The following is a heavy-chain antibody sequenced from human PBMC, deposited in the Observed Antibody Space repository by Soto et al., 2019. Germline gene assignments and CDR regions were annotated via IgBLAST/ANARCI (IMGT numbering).Heavy chain of an antibody. CDR1: GVSISTSYY. CDR2: IYHGGTT. V-gene: IGHV4-38-2*02. J-gene: IGHJ4*02. D-gene: IGHD1-26*01. Sequence: SETLSLTCGVSGVSISTSYYWGWIRQPPGKRLEWIANIYHGGTTYYNPSLKRRVTMSVDTSRNQFSLKLTSMTAADTAVYYCARDLLVEAYPSYFDSWGPGTLVTVSS. CDR3: ARDLLVEAYPSYFDS.